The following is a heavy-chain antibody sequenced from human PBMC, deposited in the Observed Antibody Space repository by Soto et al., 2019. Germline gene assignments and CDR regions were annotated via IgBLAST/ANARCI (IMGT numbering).Heavy chain of an antibody. Sequence: QITLKESGPTLVKPTQPLTLTCTFSGFSLSTSGVGVGWIRQPPGKGLECLAPIYWDDDKRYSPSLKSKLTITKDSSKNQVVLTMTNMDPVDTATYSCAHLLSTCDYFDYWGQGTLVTVSS. CDR2: IYWDDDK. CDR3: AHLLSTCDYFDY. CDR1: GFSLSTSGVG. V-gene: IGHV2-5*02. J-gene: IGHJ4*02.